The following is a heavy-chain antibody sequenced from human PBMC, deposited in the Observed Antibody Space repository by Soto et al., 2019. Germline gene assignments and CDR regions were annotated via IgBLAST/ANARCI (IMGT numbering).Heavy chain of an antibody. CDR1: GYTFTGYY. V-gene: IGHV1-2*04. CDR3: ARGGDYCSSTSCDYYYYGMDV. D-gene: IGHD2-2*01. J-gene: IGHJ6*02. CDR2: INPNSGGT. Sequence: ASVKVSCKASGYTFTGYYMHWVRQAPGQGLEWMGWINPNSGGTNYAQKFQGWVTMTRDTSISTAYMELSRLRSDDTAVYYCARGGDYCSSTSCDYYYYGMDVWGQGTTVTVSS.